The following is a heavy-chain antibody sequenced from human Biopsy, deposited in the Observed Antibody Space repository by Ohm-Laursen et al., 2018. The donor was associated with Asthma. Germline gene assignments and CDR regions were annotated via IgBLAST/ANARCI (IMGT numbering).Heavy chain of an antibody. CDR3: ARGWNCGGDCYSLDS. V-gene: IGHV4-30-2*06. CDR2: IYRNGDT. Sequence: TLSLTCAVSGDSIDSGDYSWTWIRQSPGVVLEWIGHIYRNGDTYYNQTLKNRVTISRDRSKNQFSLRLRSVTAADTAVYYCARGWNCGGDCYSLDSWGQGTLVTVSS. CDR1: GDSIDSGDYS. D-gene: IGHD2-21*02. J-gene: IGHJ4*02.